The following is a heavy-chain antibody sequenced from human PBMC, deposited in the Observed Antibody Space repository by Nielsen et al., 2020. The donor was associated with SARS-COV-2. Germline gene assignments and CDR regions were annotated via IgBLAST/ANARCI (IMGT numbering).Heavy chain of an antibody. V-gene: IGHV4-4*02. Sequence: WIRQPPGKGLEWIGEIYHSGSTNYNPSLKSRVTISVDKSKNQFSLKLSSVTAADTAVYYCAGASITIFGVVIIPITFDIWGQGTMVTVSS. D-gene: IGHD3-3*01. CDR3: AGASITIFGVVIIPITFDI. J-gene: IGHJ3*02. CDR2: IYHSGST.